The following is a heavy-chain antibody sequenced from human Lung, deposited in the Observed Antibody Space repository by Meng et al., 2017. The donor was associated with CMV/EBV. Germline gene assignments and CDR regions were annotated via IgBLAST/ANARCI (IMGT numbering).Heavy chain of an antibody. Sequence: ASXXVSXKASGYTLTNYYIHWVRQAPGQGLEWMGIINPSDNTTIYAQKFQGRVTMTRDTSTSTVYMELSSLRSDDTALYYCARDLGYSSSWYFQYYFDCWGQGNXV. CDR1: GYTLTNYY. J-gene: IGHJ4*02. D-gene: IGHD6-13*01. CDR2: INPSDNTT. CDR3: ARDLGYSSSWYFQYYFDC. V-gene: IGHV1-46*01.